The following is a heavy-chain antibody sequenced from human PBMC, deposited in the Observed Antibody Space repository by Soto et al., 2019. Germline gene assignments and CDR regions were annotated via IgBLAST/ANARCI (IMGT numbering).Heavy chain of an antibody. CDR1: RVTVRSSG. V-gene: IGHV3-21*06. J-gene: IGHJ5*01. CDR3: ARDPSERRVGNVFES. Sequence: SLRLACASSRVTVRSSGVDWLRKAPGKGLEWVASISSSTSYVYYADSVKGRFSTSRDNAKNILYLEMYALRTEDTAVYYCARDPSERRVGNVFESLGQRTLVPGSS. CDR2: ISSSTSYV. D-gene: IGHD1-1*01.